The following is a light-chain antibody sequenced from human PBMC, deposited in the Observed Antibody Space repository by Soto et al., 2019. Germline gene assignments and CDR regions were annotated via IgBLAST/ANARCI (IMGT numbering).Light chain of an antibody. J-gene: IGKJ5*01. V-gene: IGKV3-20*01. Sequence: EIVLTHSPGTLSFSPGEIATLSFRASQSVHNNYLAWYQQKPGQAPRLLIYAASSRATGIPHRFSGSGSGTDFTLTISRLEPEDLAVYYCQQYGSSPPINFGQGTRLEIK. CDR1: QSVHNNY. CDR2: AAS. CDR3: QQYGSSPPIN.